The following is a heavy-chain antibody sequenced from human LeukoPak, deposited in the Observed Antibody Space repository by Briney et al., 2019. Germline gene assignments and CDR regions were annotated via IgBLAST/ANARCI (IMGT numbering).Heavy chain of an antibody. Sequence: GGSLRLSCAASEFSVGSNYMTWVRQAPGKGLEWVSLIYSGGSTYYADSVKGRFTISRDDSKNTAYLQMNSLKTEDTAVYYCTRSVGYCRGGTCYETMGYFDYWGQGTLVTVSS. CDR3: TRSVGYCRGGTCYETMGYFDY. J-gene: IGHJ4*02. CDR1: EFSVGSNY. D-gene: IGHD2-15*01. V-gene: IGHV3-53*01. CDR2: IYSGGST.